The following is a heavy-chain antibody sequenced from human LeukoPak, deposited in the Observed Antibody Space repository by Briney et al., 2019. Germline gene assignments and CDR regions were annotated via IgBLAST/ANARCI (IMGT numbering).Heavy chain of an antibody. J-gene: IGHJ4*02. CDR1: GGSIISSSYY. CDR3: ARVHLSEPLAAAGGNFDH. CDR2: IYYTGST. Sequence: SETLSLTCTVSGGSIISSSYYWGWIRQPPGKGLEWTGSIYYTGSTYYNPSLKSRVTISVDRSKNQFSLKLSSMTAADTAVYYCARVHLSEPLAAAGGNFDHWGQGTLVTVSS. V-gene: IGHV4-39*07. D-gene: IGHD6-13*01.